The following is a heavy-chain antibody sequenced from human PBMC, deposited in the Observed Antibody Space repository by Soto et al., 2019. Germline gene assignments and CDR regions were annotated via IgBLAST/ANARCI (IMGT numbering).Heavy chain of an antibody. Sequence: EVQLLESGGGLVQPGGSLRLSCAASGFTFGNYAMIWARQAPGKGLEWVSTISGGGDGTYYADSVRGRFTISRENSRNTVYLQMNSLRAEDTAVYYCAKKGLGSLATYCSTGDCHYAFDIWGQGTRVTVSS. V-gene: IGHV3-23*01. J-gene: IGHJ3*02. D-gene: IGHD2-15*01. CDR3: AKKGLGSLATYCSTGDCHYAFDI. CDR1: GFTFGNYA. CDR2: ISGGGDGT.